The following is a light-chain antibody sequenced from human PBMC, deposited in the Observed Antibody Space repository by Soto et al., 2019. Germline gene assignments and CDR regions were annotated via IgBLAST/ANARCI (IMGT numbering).Light chain of an antibody. CDR3: QQRHMWPIT. J-gene: IGKJ5*01. V-gene: IGKV3-11*01. Sequence: EVVLTQSPVTLSLSPGERATLSCRASQSFRGLLAWYQQKPGQAPRLLIYDAYNRATGIPPRFSGSGSGTDFTLTISSLEPEDSAVHYCQQRHMWPITFGHGTRLEIK. CDR1: QSFRGL. CDR2: DAY.